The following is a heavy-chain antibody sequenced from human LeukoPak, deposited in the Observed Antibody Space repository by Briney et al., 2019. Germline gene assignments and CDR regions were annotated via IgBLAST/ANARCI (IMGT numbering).Heavy chain of an antibody. CDR1: GFTFSSYA. CDR3: ARDSGWFRFDY. D-gene: IGHD6-13*01. V-gene: IGHV3-33*01. J-gene: IGHJ4*02. CDR2: IWYDGSNE. Sequence: GGSLRLSCAASGFTFSSYAMHWVRQAPGKGLEWLAVIWYDGSNEYYADSVKGRFTISRDNSKNTLYLQMNSLRAEDTAVYYCARDSGWFRFDYWGQGTLVTVSS.